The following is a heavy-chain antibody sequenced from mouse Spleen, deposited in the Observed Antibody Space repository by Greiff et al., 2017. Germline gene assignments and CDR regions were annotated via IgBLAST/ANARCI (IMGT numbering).Heavy chain of an antibody. V-gene: IGHV5-4*02. CDR2: ISDGGSYT. D-gene: IGHD1-1*01. CDR1: GFTFSDYY. J-gene: IGHJ4*01. CDR3: ARDPYYYGSSPHYYAMDY. Sequence: EVKVVESGGGLVKPGGSLKLSCAASGFTFSDYYMYWVRQTPEKRLEWVATISDGGSYTYYPDSVKGRFTISRDNAKNNLYLQMSSLKSEDTAMYYCARDPYYYGSSPHYYAMDYWGQGTSVTVSS.